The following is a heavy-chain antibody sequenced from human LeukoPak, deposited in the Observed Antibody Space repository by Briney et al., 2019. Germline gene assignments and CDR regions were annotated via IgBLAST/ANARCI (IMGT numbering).Heavy chain of an antibody. CDR1: GYTLTELS. J-gene: IGHJ5*02. CDR3: ARGGSSWYGGVNWFDP. CDR2: FDPEDGET. Sequence: GASVKVSCKVSGYTLTELSMHWVRQAPGKGLEWMGGFDPEDGETIYAQKFQGRVTMTEDTSTDTAYMELSSLRSEDTAVYYCARGGSSWYGGVNWFDPWGQGTLVTVSS. D-gene: IGHD6-13*01. V-gene: IGHV1-24*01.